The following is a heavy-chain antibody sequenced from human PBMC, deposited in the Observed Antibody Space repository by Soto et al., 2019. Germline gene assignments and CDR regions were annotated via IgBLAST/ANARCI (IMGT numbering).Heavy chain of an antibody. CDR1: GFTFSSYG. CDR2: IWYDGSNK. CDR3: AREAYKVLVFDY. D-gene: IGHD2-15*01. Sequence: GGSLRLSCAASGFTFSSYGMHWVRQAPGKGLEWVAVIWYDGSNKYYADSVKGRFTISRDNSKNTLYLQMNSLRAEDTAVYYCAREAYKVLVFDYWGQGTLVTVSS. J-gene: IGHJ4*02. V-gene: IGHV3-33*01.